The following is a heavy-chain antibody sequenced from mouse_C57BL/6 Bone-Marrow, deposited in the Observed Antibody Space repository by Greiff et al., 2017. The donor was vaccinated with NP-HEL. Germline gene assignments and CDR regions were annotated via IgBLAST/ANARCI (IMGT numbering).Heavy chain of an antibody. CDR3: APGGVVAISDY. J-gene: IGHJ2*01. CDR1: GYTFTSYW. CDR2: IDPSDSET. V-gene: IGHV1-52*01. D-gene: IGHD1-1*01. Sequence: QVQLKQPGAELVRPGSSVKLSCKASGYTFTSYWMHWVKQRPIQGLEWIGNIDPSDSETHYNQKFKDKATLTVDKSSSTAYMQLSSLTSEDSAVYYCAPGGVVAISDYWGQGTTLTVSS.